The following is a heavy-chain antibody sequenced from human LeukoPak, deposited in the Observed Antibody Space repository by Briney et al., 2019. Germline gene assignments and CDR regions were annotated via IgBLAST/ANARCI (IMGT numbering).Heavy chain of an antibody. Sequence: SETLSLTCTVSGGSISSSSYYWGWIRQPPGKGLEWIGSIYYSGNTYYNPSLKSRVTISVDTSKNQFSLKLSSVTAADTAVYYCARIWRRGYSYGFVYWGQGTLVTVSS. CDR2: IYYSGNT. V-gene: IGHV4-39*07. D-gene: IGHD5-18*01. J-gene: IGHJ4*02. CDR1: GGSISSSSYY. CDR3: ARIWRRGYSYGFVY.